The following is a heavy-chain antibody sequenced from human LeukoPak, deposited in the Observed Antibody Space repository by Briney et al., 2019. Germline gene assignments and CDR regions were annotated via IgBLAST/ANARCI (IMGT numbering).Heavy chain of an antibody. CDR2: INPNSGGT. J-gene: IGHJ5*02. D-gene: IGHD2-2*01. CDR1: GYTFTGYY. Sequence: EASVKVSCKASGYTFTGYYMHWVRQAPGQGLEWMGWINPNSGGTNYAQKFQGRVTMTRDTSISTAYMELSRLRSDDTAVYYCARDRGIVVVPAAMTHNWFDPWGQGTLVTVSS. CDR3: ARDRGIVVVPAAMTHNWFDP. V-gene: IGHV1-2*02.